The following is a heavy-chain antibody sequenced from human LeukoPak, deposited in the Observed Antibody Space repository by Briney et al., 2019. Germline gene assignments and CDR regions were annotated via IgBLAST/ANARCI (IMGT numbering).Heavy chain of an antibody. J-gene: IGHJ4*02. CDR3: ATDVLGYYYDSSGEGDFDY. CDR1: GYTFTSYG. D-gene: IGHD3-22*01. Sequence: GASVKVSCKASGYTFTSYGISWVRQAPGQGLEWMGWISAYNGNTNYAQKLQGRVTMTTDTSTNTAYMELSSLRSEDTAVYYCATDVLGYYYDSSGEGDFDYWGQGTLVTVSS. CDR2: ISAYNGNT. V-gene: IGHV1-18*01.